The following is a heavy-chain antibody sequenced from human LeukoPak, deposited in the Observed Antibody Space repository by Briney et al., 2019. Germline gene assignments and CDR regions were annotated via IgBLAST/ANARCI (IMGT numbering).Heavy chain of an antibody. CDR3: AKVEVAGNFDY. J-gene: IGHJ4*02. CDR1: GFNFRTYG. D-gene: IGHD6-19*01. V-gene: IGHV3-30*02. CDR2: IRNDGTSK. Sequence: GGSLRLSCAASGFNFRTYGMHWVRQAPGKGLEGVAFIRNDGTSKYHVDSVKGRFTISRDNSKNTLYLQMNSLRPEDTAVYYCAKVEVAGNFDYWGQGTLVTVSS.